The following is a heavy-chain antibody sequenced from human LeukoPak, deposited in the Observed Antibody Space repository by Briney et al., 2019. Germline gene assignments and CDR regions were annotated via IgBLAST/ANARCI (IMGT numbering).Heavy chain of an antibody. CDR3: AKDLKGVVVGRGFDY. Sequence: GGSLRLSCAASGFTFSNAWMSWVRQAPGKGLEWVSAISGSGGSTYYADSVKGRFTISRDNSKNTLYLQMNSLRAEDTAVYYCAKDLKGVVVGRGFDYWGQGTLVTVSS. CDR2: ISGSGGST. CDR1: GFTFSNAW. D-gene: IGHD2-2*01. V-gene: IGHV3-23*01. J-gene: IGHJ4*02.